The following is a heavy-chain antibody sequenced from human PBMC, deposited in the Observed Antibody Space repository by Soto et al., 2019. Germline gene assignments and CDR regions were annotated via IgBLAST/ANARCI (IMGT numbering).Heavy chain of an antibody. CDR1: GGSINSGDYH. D-gene: IGHD3-10*01. J-gene: IGHJ6*02. CDR3: AREQITMVRGVIAPYYYYGMDV. V-gene: IGHV4-30-4*01. Sequence: PSETLSLTCTVSGGSINSGDYHWTWIRQSPGKGLEWIGAIYYSGTTYYNPSLKSRATISVDTSRNQFSLKVTSVTAADTAVYYCAREQITMVRGVIAPYYYYGMDVWGQGTTVTVSS. CDR2: IYYSGTT.